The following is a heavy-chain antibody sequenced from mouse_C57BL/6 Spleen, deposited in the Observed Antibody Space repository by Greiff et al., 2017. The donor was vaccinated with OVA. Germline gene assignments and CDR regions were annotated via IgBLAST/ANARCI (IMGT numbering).Heavy chain of an antibody. CDR2: IDPENGDT. J-gene: IGHJ3*01. V-gene: IGHV14-4*01. D-gene: IGHD1-1*01. Sequence: VQLQQSGAELVRPGASVKLSCTASGFNIKDDYMHWVKQRPEQGLEWIGWIDPENGDTEYASQFQGKATITADTSSNTAYLQLRSLTSAATAVSDCTSLSGSRGGFAYWGQGTLVTVSA. CDR3: TSLSGSRGGFAY. CDR1: GFNIKDDY.